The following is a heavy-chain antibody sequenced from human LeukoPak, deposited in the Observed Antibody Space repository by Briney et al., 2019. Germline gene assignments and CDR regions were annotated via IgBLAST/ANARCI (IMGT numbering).Heavy chain of an antibody. CDR3: ASSTAAASHPAPFDY. J-gene: IGHJ4*01. Sequence: GASVKVSCKASGYTFTSYGISWVRQAPGQGLEWMGWISAYNGNTNYAQKLQGRVTMTTDTSTSTAYMELRSLRSDDTAVYYCASSTAAASHPAPFDYWGXXTLVTVSS. CDR1: GYTFTSYG. CDR2: ISAYNGNT. D-gene: IGHD6-25*01. V-gene: IGHV1-18*01.